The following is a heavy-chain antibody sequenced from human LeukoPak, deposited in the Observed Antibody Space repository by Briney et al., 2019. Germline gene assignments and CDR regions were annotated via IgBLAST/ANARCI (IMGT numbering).Heavy chain of an antibody. V-gene: IGHV3-7*01. Sequence: GGSLRLSCAASGFTFRSFWMSWVRQAPGKGLEWVANIKQDGSEKYYVDSVKGRFTISRDNAKNSLYLQMNSLRAEDTAVYYCARDLERFGAPMIVVVDAFDIWGQGTMVTVSS. D-gene: IGHD3-22*01. CDR2: IKQDGSEK. CDR1: GFTFRSFW. J-gene: IGHJ3*02. CDR3: ARDLERFGAPMIVVVDAFDI.